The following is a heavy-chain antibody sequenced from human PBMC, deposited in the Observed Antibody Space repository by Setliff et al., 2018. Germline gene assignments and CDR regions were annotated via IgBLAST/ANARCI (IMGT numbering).Heavy chain of an antibody. CDR1: GFSFSSYG. D-gene: IGHD3-10*01. Sequence: GGSLRLSCAASGFSFSSYGMHWVRQAPGKGLEWVAVIWYDGSNTYHADSVKGRLTISRDNLQNTLYLQMNGLRVEDTAVYYCARDAVRGAKPVGPDYWGQGTLVTVSS. J-gene: IGHJ4*02. CDR3: ARDAVRGAKPVGPDY. V-gene: IGHV3-33*01. CDR2: IWYDGSNT.